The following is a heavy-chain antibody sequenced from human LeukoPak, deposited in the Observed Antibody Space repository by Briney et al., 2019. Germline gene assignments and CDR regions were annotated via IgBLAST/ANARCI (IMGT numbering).Heavy chain of an antibody. D-gene: IGHD4-17*01. J-gene: IGHJ4*02. CDR3: ARGQGTVTTH. CDR2: INHSGSA. V-gene: IGHV4-34*01. Sequence: SETLSLTCAVYGGPFSGYYWTWIRQPPGKGLEWIGEINHSGSANYNPSLKGRVTISLDMSENQFSLKLTSVTAADTAVYYCARGQGTVTTHWGQGTLVTVSS. CDR1: GGPFSGYY.